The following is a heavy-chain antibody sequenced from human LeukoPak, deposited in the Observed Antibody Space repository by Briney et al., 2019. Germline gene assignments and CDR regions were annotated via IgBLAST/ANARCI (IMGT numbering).Heavy chain of an antibody. CDR2: ISSSSSTI. D-gene: IGHD4-17*01. V-gene: IGHV3-48*04. CDR3: ASLGTMTTVTDHDAFDI. CDR1: GFTFSSYS. Sequence: GGSLRLSCAASGFTFSSYSMNWVRHAPGKGLEWVSYISSSSSTIYYADSVKGRFTISRDNAKNSLYLQMNSLRAEDTAVYYCASLGTMTTVTDHDAFDIWGQGTMVTVSS. J-gene: IGHJ3*02.